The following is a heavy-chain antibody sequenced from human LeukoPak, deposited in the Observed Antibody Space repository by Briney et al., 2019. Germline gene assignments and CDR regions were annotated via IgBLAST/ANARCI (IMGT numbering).Heavy chain of an antibody. CDR3: AKDDKIAARPCAFDI. D-gene: IGHD6-6*01. CDR1: GFTFSSYM. Sequence: PGGSLRLSCAASGFTFSSYMMTWVRQAPGKGLEWVANIKPDGGEKFYVDSVRGRFTISRDNAKNTLYLQMNSLRAEDTAVYYCAKDDKIAARPCAFDIWGQGTMVTVSS. CDR2: IKPDGGEK. J-gene: IGHJ3*02. V-gene: IGHV3-7*01.